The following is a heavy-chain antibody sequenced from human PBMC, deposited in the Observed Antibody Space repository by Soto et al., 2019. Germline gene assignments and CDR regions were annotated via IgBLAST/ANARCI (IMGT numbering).Heavy chain of an antibody. J-gene: IGHJ4*02. CDR1: ADTFNSHT. D-gene: IGHD4-17*01. CDR2: IIPSLDMA. Sequence: QVHLVQSGAEVKKPGSSVKVSCEASADTFNSHTLSWVRQAPGQGLEWMGRIIPSLDMANYAQNFQGRVTITADKSTNTAYMELSILRSEDTAIYYCARDVSLYGDFDQWGQGALVTVSS. CDR3: ARDVSLYGDFDQ. V-gene: IGHV1-69*08.